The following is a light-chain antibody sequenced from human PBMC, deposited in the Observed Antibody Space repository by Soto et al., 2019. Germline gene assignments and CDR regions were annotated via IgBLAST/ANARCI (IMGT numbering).Light chain of an antibody. Sequence: QSALTQPASVSGSPGQSIAISCTGTSSDVGAYNYVSWYQQYPGKAPKLMIYGVTNRPSGVSNRFSGSKTGNTASLTISGLLAEDEADYYCFSHRGGDSHVFGTGTKVTVL. V-gene: IGLV2-14*01. J-gene: IGLJ1*01. CDR1: SSDVGAYNY. CDR3: FSHRGGDSHV. CDR2: GVT.